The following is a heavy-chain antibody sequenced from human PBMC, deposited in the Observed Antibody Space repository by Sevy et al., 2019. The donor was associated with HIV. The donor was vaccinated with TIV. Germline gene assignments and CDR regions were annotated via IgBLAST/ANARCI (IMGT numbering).Heavy chain of an antibody. CDR2: IKSKTDGGAT. CDR3: ITDPGYSGYDEEVINYYYGMDV. V-gene: IGHV3-15*01. J-gene: IGHJ6*02. Sequence: GGSLRLSCAASGFTFTSAWMSWVRQAPGKGLEWVGRIKSKTDGGATDYAAPVKGRFTISREDSKNTLYLQMNSLKTEDTAVYYCITDPGYSGYDEEVINYYYGMDVWGQGTTVTVSS. CDR1: GFTFTSAW. D-gene: IGHD5-12*01.